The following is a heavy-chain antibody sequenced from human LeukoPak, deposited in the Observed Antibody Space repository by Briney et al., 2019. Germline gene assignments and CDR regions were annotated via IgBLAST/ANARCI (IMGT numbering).Heavy chain of an antibody. Sequence: GGSLRPSCAASGFTFDDYAMHWVRQAPGKGLEWVSLISGDGGSTYYADSVKGRFTISRDNSKNSLYLQMNSLRTEDTALYYCAKETYDSSGYDYWGQGTLVTVSS. V-gene: IGHV3-43*02. J-gene: IGHJ4*02. CDR3: AKETYDSSGYDY. CDR2: ISGDGGST. D-gene: IGHD3-22*01. CDR1: GFTFDDYA.